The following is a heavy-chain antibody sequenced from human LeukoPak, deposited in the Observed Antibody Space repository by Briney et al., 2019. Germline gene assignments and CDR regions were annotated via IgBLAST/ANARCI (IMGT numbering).Heavy chain of an antibody. D-gene: IGHD2-21*02. J-gene: IGHJ5*02. CDR2: INNIGGET. V-gene: IGHV1-46*01. Sequence: SGKVSCKASGYIFTNYYMNWVRQAAGQGLEWMGTINNIGGETRHAQKCQDRVSMTRDTSTSTVYRELSSMRSGDTAVYYCARGLPLDWFDPCGQGTLVTVSS. CDR3: ARGLPLDWFDP. CDR1: GYIFTNYY.